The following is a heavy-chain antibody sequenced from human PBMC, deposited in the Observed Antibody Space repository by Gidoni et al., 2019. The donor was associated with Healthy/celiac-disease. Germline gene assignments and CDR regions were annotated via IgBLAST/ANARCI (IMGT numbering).Heavy chain of an antibody. Sequence: QVQLVQSGAEVKKPGASVKVSCKASGYTFTSYGISWVRQAPGQGLEWMGWISAYNGNTNYAQKRQGRVTMTTDTSTSTAYMELRSLRSDDTAVYYCARSADALKNYYYGMDVWGQGTTVTVSS. J-gene: IGHJ6*02. CDR3: ARSADALKNYYYGMDV. V-gene: IGHV1-18*01. CDR2: ISAYNGNT. CDR1: GYTFTSYG.